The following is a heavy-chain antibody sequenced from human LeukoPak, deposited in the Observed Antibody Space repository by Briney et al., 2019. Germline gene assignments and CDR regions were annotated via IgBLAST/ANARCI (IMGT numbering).Heavy chain of an antibody. CDR3: AGSIAARFNY. J-gene: IGHJ4*02. Sequence: SLKVSCKASGCTFSSYAISWVRQAPGQELEWMGGIIPIFGTANYAQKFQGRVTITADESTSTAYMELSSLRSEDTAVYYCAGSIAARFNYWGQGTLVTVSS. V-gene: IGHV1-69*13. CDR1: GCTFSSYA. D-gene: IGHD6-6*01. CDR2: IIPIFGTA.